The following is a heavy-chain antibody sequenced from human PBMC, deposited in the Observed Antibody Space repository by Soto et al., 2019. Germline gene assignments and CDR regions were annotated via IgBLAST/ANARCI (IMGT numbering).Heavy chain of an antibody. CDR3: ARLRSSSWKGWFDP. V-gene: IGHV4-39*01. Sequence: SSETLSLTCTVSGGSISSSSYYWGWIRQPPGKGLEWIGSIYYSGSTYYNPSLKSRVTISVDTSKNQFSLKLSSVAAADTAVYYCARLRSSSWKGWFDPWGQGTLVTVSS. D-gene: IGHD6-13*01. CDR2: IYYSGST. J-gene: IGHJ5*02. CDR1: GGSISSSSYY.